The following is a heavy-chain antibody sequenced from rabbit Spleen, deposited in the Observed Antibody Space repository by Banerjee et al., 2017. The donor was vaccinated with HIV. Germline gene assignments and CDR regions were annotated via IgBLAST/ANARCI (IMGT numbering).Heavy chain of an antibody. CDR1: GFDFGSNA. D-gene: IGHD3-1*01. V-gene: IGHV1S45*01. CDR2: IDGGSSGNT. CDR3: ARDLASVVGWNFNL. Sequence: QEQLVESGGGLVQPEGSLTLTCKASGFDFGSNAICWVRQAPGKGLEWIACIDGGSSGNTYYASWAKGRFTISRTSSTTVTLQMTSLTAADTATYFCARDLASVVGWNFNLWGQGTLVTVS. J-gene: IGHJ4*01.